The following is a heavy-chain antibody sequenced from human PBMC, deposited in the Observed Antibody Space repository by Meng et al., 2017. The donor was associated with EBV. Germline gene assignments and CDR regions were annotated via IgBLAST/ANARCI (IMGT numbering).Heavy chain of an antibody. Sequence: VQVVQSGAEVRKPGAPGKVYCKASGYTFTSDDINWVRQATGQGLEWMGWMNPNSGNTGYAQKFQGRVTMTRNTSISTAYMELSSLRSEDTAVYYCARGRGVYCSGGSCYPGWFDPWGQGTLVTVSS. CDR3: ARGRGVYCSGGSCYPGWFDP. V-gene: IGHV1-8*01. J-gene: IGHJ5*02. CDR1: GYTFTSDD. CDR2: MNPNSGNT. D-gene: IGHD2-15*01.